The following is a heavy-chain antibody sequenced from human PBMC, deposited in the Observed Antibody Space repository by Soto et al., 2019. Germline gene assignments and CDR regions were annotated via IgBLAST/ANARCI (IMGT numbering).Heavy chain of an antibody. D-gene: IGHD2-2*01. J-gene: IGHJ5*02. CDR1: GYTFTSYG. V-gene: IGHV1-18*01. CDR2: ISAYNGNT. CDR3: ASVLVVPAAMTVWFDP. Sequence: GASVKVSCKASGYTFTSYGISWVRQAPGQGLEWMGWISAYNGNTNYAQKLQGRVTMTTDTSTSTAYMELRSLRSDDTAVYYCASVLVVPAAMTVWFDPWGQGTLVTVSS.